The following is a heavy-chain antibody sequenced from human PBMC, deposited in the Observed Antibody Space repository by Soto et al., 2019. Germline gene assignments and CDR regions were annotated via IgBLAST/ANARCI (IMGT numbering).Heavy chain of an antibody. V-gene: IGHV1-69*13. J-gene: IGHJ6*02. Sequence: GASVKVSCKASGGTFSSYAISWVRQAPGQGLEWMGGIIPIFGTANYAQKFQGRVTITADESASTAYMELSSLRSEDTAVYYCAALAYCGGDCYLSLYYYYGMDVWGQGTTVTVSS. D-gene: IGHD2-21*02. CDR1: GGTFSSYA. CDR3: AALAYCGGDCYLSLYYYYGMDV. CDR2: IIPIFGTA.